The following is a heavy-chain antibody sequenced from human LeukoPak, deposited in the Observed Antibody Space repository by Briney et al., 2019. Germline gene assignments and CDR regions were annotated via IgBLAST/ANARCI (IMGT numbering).Heavy chain of an antibody. CDR3: ARRKMYDFDY. J-gene: IGHJ4*02. V-gene: IGHV5-51*01. D-gene: IGHD3-3*01. CDR1: GYTFTTYW. CDR2: IYPGDSDT. Sequence: PGESLKISCRGSGYTFTTYWIGWVRQMPGKGLEWMGIIYPGDSDTKYSPSFQGQVTISADKSTSTAYLQWSSLKASDTAMYYCARRKMYDFDYWGQGTLVTVSS.